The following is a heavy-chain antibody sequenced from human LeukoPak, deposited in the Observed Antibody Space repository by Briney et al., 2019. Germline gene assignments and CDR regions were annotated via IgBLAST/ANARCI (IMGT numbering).Heavy chain of an antibody. J-gene: IGHJ4*02. CDR1: GFTFSDYN. CDR3: ARDGDYSSGYGKDY. D-gene: IGHD5-18*01. CDR2: IGPDGSTE. V-gene: IGHV3-30-3*01. Sequence: GGSLRLSCVVSGFTFSDYNMNWFRQAPGKGLEWVVRIGPDGSTEHYTDSVKGRFTISRDNSRKTVYLEMNSLRVEDTAVYYCARDGDYSSGYGKDYWGQGTLVTVSS.